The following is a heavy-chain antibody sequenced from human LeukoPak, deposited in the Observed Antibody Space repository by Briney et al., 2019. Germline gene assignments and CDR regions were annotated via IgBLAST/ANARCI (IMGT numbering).Heavy chain of an antibody. CDR1: GFTFSSHW. Sequence: GGSLRLSCLVSGFTFSSHWMSWVRQAPGKGLEWVANIKEDGSEKYYVDSVKGRFTISRDNAKKSLYLQMDSLRAEDTAVYYCATHGYSELRYFDWSTNEWGQGTLVTVSS. J-gene: IGHJ4*02. CDR2: IKEDGSEK. D-gene: IGHD3-9*01. CDR3: ATHGYSELRYFDWSTNE. V-gene: IGHV3-7*01.